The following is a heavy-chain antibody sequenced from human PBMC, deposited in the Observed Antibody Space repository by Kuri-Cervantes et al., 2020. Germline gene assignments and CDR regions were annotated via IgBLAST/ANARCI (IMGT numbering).Heavy chain of an antibody. CDR3: AREGQMVRGRIDY. D-gene: IGHD3-10*01. CDR1: GGSFSGYY. V-gene: IGHV4-34*01. CDR2: INHSGGT. Sequence: SETLSLTCAVYGGSFSGYYWSWIRQPPGKGLEWIGEINHSGGTNYNPSLKSRVTISVDTSNNQFSLKLSSVTAADTAMYYCAREGQMVRGRIDYWGQGTLVTVFS. J-gene: IGHJ4*02.